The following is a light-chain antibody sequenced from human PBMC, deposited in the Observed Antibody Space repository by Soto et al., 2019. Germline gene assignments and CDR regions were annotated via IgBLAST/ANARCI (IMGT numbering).Light chain of an antibody. V-gene: IGKV3-11*01. CDR2: GAS. CDR1: QSVSNNY. Sequence: EIVLTQSPGTLSLSPGERATLSCRASQSVSNNYLAWYQQKPGQAPRLLIYGASNRATGIPARFSGSGSGTDFTLTISSLEPEDFAVYYCQQRSNPITFGQGTRLENK. CDR3: QQRSNPIT. J-gene: IGKJ5*01.